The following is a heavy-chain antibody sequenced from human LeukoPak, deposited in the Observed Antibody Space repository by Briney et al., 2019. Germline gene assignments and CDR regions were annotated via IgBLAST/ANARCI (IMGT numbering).Heavy chain of an antibody. V-gene: IGHV3-23*01. CDR1: GFTFSTYA. Sequence: PGGSLRLSCAASGFTFSTYAMSWVRQAPGKGLEWVSAISGSGGSTYYADSVKGRFTISRDNSKNTMYLEMNSLRAEDTAVYYCAKDITWIQSRLHFWGQGTLVTVSS. J-gene: IGHJ4*02. CDR2: ISGSGGST. CDR3: AKDITWIQSRLHF. D-gene: IGHD5-18*01.